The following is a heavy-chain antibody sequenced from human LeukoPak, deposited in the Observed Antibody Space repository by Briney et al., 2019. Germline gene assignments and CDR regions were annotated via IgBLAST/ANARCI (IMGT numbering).Heavy chain of an antibody. CDR2: IYYSGST. V-gene: IGHV4-59*01. Sequence: SETLSLTCTVSGGSISSYYWSWIRQPPGKGLEWIGYIYYSGSTNYNPSLKSRVTISVETSKNQFSLKLSSVTAADTAVYYCAGYDGWPSGYYMDVWGKGTTVTVSS. CDR3: AGYDGWPSGYYMDV. CDR1: GGSISSYY. J-gene: IGHJ6*03. D-gene: IGHD5-24*01.